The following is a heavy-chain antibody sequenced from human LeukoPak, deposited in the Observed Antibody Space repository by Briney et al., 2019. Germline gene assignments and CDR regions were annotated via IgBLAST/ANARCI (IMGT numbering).Heavy chain of an antibody. V-gene: IGHV1-46*01. CDR2: INLSGATT. J-gene: IGHJ4*02. CDR1: GDTFTTYY. CDR3: ASRGRYFDY. Sequence: ASVKVSCKASGDTFTTYYMHWVRQAPGQGLEWMGIINLSGATTNYAQKLQGRVTMTTDTSTSTAYMELRSLRSDDTAVYYCASRGRYFDYWGQGTLVTVSS. D-gene: IGHD1-26*01.